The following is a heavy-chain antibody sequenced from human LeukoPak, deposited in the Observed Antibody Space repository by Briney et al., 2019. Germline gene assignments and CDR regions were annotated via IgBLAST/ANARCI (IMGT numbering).Heavy chain of an antibody. CDR3: ARGEILTRNAFDI. D-gene: IGHD3-3*01. CDR1: GYSISSGYY. V-gene: IGHV4-38-2*01. Sequence: PSETLSLTCAVSGYSISSGYYWGWIRQPPGKGLEWIGSIYHSGSTYYNPSLKSRVTISVDTSKNQFSLKLSSVTAADTALYYCARGEILTRNAFDIWGQGTVVTVSS. CDR2: IYHSGST. J-gene: IGHJ3*02.